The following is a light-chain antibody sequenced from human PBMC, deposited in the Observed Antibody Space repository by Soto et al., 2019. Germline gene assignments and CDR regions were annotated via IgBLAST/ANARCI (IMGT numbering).Light chain of an antibody. CDR3: QQLNGYPGT. CDR2: AAS. V-gene: IGKV1-9*01. Sequence: DIQLTQSPSFLSASVGDRVTITCRASQGISSYLAWYQQKPGKAPKLLIYAASTLQSGVPSRFSGSGSGTEFTLTISSLQPEDFATYYCQQLNGYPGTFGQGTKLEIK. J-gene: IGKJ2*01. CDR1: QGISSY.